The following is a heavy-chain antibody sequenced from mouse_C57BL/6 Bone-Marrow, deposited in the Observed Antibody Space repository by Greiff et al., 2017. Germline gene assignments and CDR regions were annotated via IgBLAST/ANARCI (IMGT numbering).Heavy chain of an antibody. CDR3: ATRGFCYGSSGFAY. Sequence: QVQLKQPGAELVKPGASVKMSCKASGYTFTSYWITWVKQRPGQGLEWIGDIYPGSGSTNYNEKFKGKATLTVDTSSSTAYMQLSSLTSEDSAVYYCATRGFCYGSSGFAYWGQGTLVTVSA. V-gene: IGHV1-55*01. CDR2: IYPGSGST. D-gene: IGHD1-1*01. CDR1: GYTFTSYW. J-gene: IGHJ3*01.